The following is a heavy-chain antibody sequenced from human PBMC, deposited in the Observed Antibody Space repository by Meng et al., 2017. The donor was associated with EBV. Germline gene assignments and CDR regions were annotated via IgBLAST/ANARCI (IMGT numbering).Heavy chain of an antibody. Sequence: QGQLVQYGAEVKKPGASVKVSCKASGYTFTSYDINWVRQATGQGLEWMGWMNPNSGNTGYAQKFQGRVTITRNTSISTAYMELSSLRSEDTAVYYCARGVGTIFGVVIKNWFDPWGQGTLVTVSS. CDR3: ARGVGTIFGVVIKNWFDP. CDR1: GYTFTSYD. D-gene: IGHD3-3*01. V-gene: IGHV1-8*01. J-gene: IGHJ5*02. CDR2: MNPNSGNT.